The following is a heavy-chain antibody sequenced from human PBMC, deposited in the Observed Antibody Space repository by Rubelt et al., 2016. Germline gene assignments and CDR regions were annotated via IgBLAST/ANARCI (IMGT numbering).Heavy chain of an antibody. Sequence: QVQLVESGGGVVQPGGSLRLSCAASGFTFSSYGMHWVRQAPGKGLEWVAFIRYDGSNKYYADSVKGRFTISRDNSKNTLYLQMNSLRAEDTAVYYCAKGGDVVVTDRLYYFDYWGQGTLVTVSS. CDR1: GFTFSSYG. J-gene: IGHJ4*02. CDR2: IRYDGSNK. CDR3: AKGGDVVVTDRLYYFDY. V-gene: IGHV3-30*02. D-gene: IGHD2-21*02.